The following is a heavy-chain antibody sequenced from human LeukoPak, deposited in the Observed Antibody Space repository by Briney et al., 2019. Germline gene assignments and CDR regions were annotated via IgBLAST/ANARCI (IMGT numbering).Heavy chain of an antibody. J-gene: IGHJ4*02. CDR3: ATTPGITFDY. D-gene: IGHD1-14*01. CDR1: GGSFSDYY. CDR2: INHSGST. V-gene: IGHV4-34*01. Sequence: SETLSLTCAVYGGSFSDYYWSWIRQPPGKGLEWIGEINHSGSTKYNPSLKSRVTISIDTSKNLFSLKLSSVTAADTAVYYCATTPGITFDYWGQGTLVTVSS.